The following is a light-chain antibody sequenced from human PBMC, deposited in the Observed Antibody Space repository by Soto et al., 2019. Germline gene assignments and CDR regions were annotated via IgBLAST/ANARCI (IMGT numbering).Light chain of an antibody. CDR2: GAS. CDR1: QSFNSNY. Sequence: ENVLTQSPGTLSLSPGDRATLSCRASQSFNSNYLVWYQQKPGQAPRLLIYGASSRATGIPDRFSGSGSGTDFTITISRLEPEDFAVYYCQQYDNSPLYTFGQGTKLEIK. J-gene: IGKJ2*01. V-gene: IGKV3-20*01. CDR3: QQYDNSPLYT.